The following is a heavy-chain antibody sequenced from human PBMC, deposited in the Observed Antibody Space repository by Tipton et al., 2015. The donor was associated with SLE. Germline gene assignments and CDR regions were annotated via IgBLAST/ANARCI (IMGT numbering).Heavy chain of an antibody. CDR2: ISYNGGT. CDR3: ARGGAFWSGPTSYYYFFYYMDV. V-gene: IGHV4-59*12. D-gene: IGHD3-3*01. CDR1: GGSISSNY. Sequence: TLSLTCSVSGGSISSNYWIWIRQPPGKGLEWIGYISYNGGTNYNPSLKSRVTMSVDTAKNQFSLSLTSVTAADTAVYYCARGGAFWSGPTSYYYFFYYMDVWGKGTTVTVSS. J-gene: IGHJ6*03.